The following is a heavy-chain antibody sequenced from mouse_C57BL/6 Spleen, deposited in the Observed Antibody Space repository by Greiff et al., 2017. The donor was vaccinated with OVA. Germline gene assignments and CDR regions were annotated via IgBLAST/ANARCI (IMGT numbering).Heavy chain of an antibody. Sequence: EVMLVESGGGLVKPGGSLKLSCAASGFTFSDYGMHWVRQAPEKGLEWVAYISSGSSTIYYADTVKGRFTISRDNAKNTLFLQMTSLRSEDTAMYYGAREGYYYGSSRWFAYWGQGTLVTVSA. CDR3: AREGYYYGSSRWFAY. CDR1: GFTFSDYG. J-gene: IGHJ3*01. CDR2: ISSGSSTI. D-gene: IGHD1-1*01. V-gene: IGHV5-17*01.